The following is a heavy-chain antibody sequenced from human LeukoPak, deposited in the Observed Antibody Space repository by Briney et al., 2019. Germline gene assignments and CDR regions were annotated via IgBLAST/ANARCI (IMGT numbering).Heavy chain of an antibody. CDR1: GFTFSRSA. Sequence: GGSLRLSCGASGFTFSRSAMNWVRQAPGKGLEWVAAISGNGVATYYADSAKGRFNISKDNTNNTLFLQMHSLRTEDTAIYYCVKDAYYLDSSTYLIPFDFWGQGTLVTVSS. J-gene: IGHJ4*02. CDR3: VKDAYYLDSSTYLIPFDF. CDR2: ISGNGVAT. V-gene: IGHV3-23*01. D-gene: IGHD3-22*01.